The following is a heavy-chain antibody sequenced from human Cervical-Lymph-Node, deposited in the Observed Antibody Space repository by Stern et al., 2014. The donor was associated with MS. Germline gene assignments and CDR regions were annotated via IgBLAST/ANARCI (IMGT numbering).Heavy chain of an antibody. J-gene: IGHJ4*02. CDR2: ISYDGSSQ. V-gene: IGHV3-30-3*01. Sequence: VQLVESGGGVVQPGRSLRLSCAASGFTFGSHAMHWVRQAPGKGLDWVAIISYDGSSQHYADSVKGRFTISRDNSNNTLYLQMNSLRAEDTAMYYCARPAAARYFDYWGQGTQVTVYS. CDR3: ARPAAARYFDY. CDR1: GFTFGSHA. D-gene: IGHD6-25*01.